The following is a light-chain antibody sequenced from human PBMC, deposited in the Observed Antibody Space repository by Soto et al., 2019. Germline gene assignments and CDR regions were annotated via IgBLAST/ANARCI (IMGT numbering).Light chain of an antibody. V-gene: IGLV7-46*01. CDR1: TGAVTSGHY. J-gene: IGLJ3*02. CDR3: LLSYSGARV. Sequence: AVVTQEPSLTVSPGGTVTLTCGSSTGAVTSGHYPHWFQQKPGQAPRTLIYDTNNKHSWTPARFSGSLLGGKAALTLSGAQSEDEAEYYCLLSYSGARVYGGGTKLTVL. CDR2: DTN.